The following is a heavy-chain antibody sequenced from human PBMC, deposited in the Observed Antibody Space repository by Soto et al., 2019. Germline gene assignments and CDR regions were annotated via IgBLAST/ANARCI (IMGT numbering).Heavy chain of an antibody. CDR2: IYYSGST. CDR3: ASTNYDFWSGCYPRGLYTY. D-gene: IGHD3-3*01. Sequence: SETLSLTCTVSGGSIISSSYYWGWIRQPPGKGLEWIGSIYYSGSTYYNPSLKSRVTISVDTSKNQFSLKLSSVTAADTAVYYCASTNYDFWSGCYPRGLYTYWAQRTLVTVSS. CDR1: GGSIISSSYY. V-gene: IGHV4-39*01. J-gene: IGHJ4*02.